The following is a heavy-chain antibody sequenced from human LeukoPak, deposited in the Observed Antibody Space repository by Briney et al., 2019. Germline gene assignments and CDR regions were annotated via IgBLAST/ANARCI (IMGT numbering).Heavy chain of an antibody. J-gene: IGHJ4*02. CDR3: ARGVGERYFDY. D-gene: IGHD3-10*01. Sequence: GGSLRLSCAASGFSVSSNYMTWVRQAPGKGLEWVSVIYSAGHTYYADSVNGRFTISRDNSKNTLYFQMNSLTDEDTAVYYYARGVGERYFDYWGQGTLVTVSS. CDR2: IYSAGHT. CDR1: GFSVSSNY. V-gene: IGHV3-66*01.